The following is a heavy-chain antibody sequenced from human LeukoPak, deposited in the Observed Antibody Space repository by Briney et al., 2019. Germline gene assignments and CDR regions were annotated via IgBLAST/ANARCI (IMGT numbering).Heavy chain of an antibody. Sequence: PSETLSLTCAVYGGSLRGYCWGWVRQPPGKGLEWIGEINHSGSTNYNPSLKSRVTISVDTSKNQFSLKLSSVTAADTAVYYCARRNDFHIWGQGTMVTVSS. CDR3: ARRNDFHI. CDR2: INHSGST. V-gene: IGHV4-34*01. J-gene: IGHJ3*02. CDR1: GGSLRGYC.